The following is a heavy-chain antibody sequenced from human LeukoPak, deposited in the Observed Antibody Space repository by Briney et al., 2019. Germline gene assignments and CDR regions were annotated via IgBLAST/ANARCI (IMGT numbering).Heavy chain of an antibody. D-gene: IGHD3-22*01. CDR3: AKGVYYDSSGYVDY. V-gene: IGHV3-9*01. CDR2: ISWNSGSI. Sequence: GGSLRLSCAASGFTFDDYAMHWVRQAPGKGLEWVSGISWNSGSIGYADSVKGRFTISRDNAKNSLYLQINSLRAEDTALYYCAKGVYYDSSGYVDYWGQGTLVTVSS. J-gene: IGHJ4*02. CDR1: GFTFDDYA.